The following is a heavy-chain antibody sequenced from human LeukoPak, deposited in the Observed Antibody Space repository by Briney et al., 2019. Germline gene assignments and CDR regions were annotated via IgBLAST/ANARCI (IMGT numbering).Heavy chain of an antibody. Sequence: PGGSLTLSCAVAGFTFSSYWMSWVRQAQGKGLEWVSSISYDSRNIYYGDSVKGRFTVSRDNAKNSLYLKMKSLRAEDTAVYYCAIDYIGVVPPVNNWFDPWGQGTLVTVSS. CDR2: ISYDSRNI. J-gene: IGHJ5*02. V-gene: IGHV3-21*01. CDR3: AIDYIGVVPPVNNWFDP. CDR1: GFTFSSYW. D-gene: IGHD2-2*01.